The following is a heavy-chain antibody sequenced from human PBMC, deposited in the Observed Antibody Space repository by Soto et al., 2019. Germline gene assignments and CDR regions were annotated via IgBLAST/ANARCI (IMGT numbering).Heavy chain of an antibody. CDR1: RYTFTYYG. Sequence: GASVKVSCKASRYTFTYYGITWVRQAPGQGLEWMGWISPYNGNTNYAQKVQGRVTMSTDTSTGTAYLELRSLRSDDTAVYYCARGPESRSTAYFDYWGQGTQVTVSS. CDR2: ISPYNGNT. CDR3: ARGPESRSTAYFDY. D-gene: IGHD2-2*01. V-gene: IGHV1-18*01. J-gene: IGHJ4*02.